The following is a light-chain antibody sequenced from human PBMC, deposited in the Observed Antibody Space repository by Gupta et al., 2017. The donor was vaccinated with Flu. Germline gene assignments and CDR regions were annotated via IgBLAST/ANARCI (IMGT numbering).Light chain of an antibody. V-gene: IGKV3-20*01. Sequence: GTLSFSPGARATLSCRASQSVSSSYLAWYQQKPGQAPRLLIYGASSRATGIPDRFSGSGSGTDFTLTISRLEPEDFAVYYCQQDGSSPRTFGQGTKLEIK. CDR1: QSVSSSY. CDR2: GAS. J-gene: IGKJ2*01. CDR3: QQDGSSPRT.